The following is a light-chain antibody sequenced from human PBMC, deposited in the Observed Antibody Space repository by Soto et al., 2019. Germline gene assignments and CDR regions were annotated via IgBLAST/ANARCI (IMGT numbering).Light chain of an antibody. CDR1: QSVSSN. CDR3: QQYNNWPQT. J-gene: IGKJ2*01. Sequence: EIVMTQSPATLSVSPGERATLSCRASQSVSSNLAWYQQKPGQAPRLLIYGASIRATGIPARFGGSGSGTEFTLTISSLQSEDFAVYYCQQYNNWPQTFGQGTKLEIK. CDR2: GAS. V-gene: IGKV3D-15*01.